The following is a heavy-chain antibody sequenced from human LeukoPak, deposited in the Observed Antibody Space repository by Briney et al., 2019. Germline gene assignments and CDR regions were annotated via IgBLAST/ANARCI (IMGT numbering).Heavy chain of an antibody. CDR3: ARESGDYYDSSGYYSIRAFDI. CDR1: GFTFSTYW. J-gene: IGHJ3*02. CDR2: TKQDGSEK. V-gene: IGHV3-7*01. D-gene: IGHD3-22*01. Sequence: GGSLRLSCAASGFTFSTYWMTWVRQAPGKGLDWVATTKQDGSEKYFVDSVKGRFTISRDNANTSLYLQMNSLRAEDTAVYYCARESGDYYDSSGYYSIRAFDIWGQGTMVTVSS.